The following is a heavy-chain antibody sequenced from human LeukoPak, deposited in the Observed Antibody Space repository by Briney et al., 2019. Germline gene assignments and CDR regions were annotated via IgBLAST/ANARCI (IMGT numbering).Heavy chain of an antibody. J-gene: IGHJ4*02. CDR1: RFTFSNHA. V-gene: IGHV3-23*01. Sequence: PGESLRLSCAASRFTFSNHAMNWVRQAPGKGLDWFSIISGSGTVTYYADTVKGRITISRDNSKNTLYLQMNSLRAEDTAVYYCAKTSVGGGRIIGSGYFDNWGQGTLVTVSS. D-gene: IGHD2-15*01. CDR2: ISGSGTVT. CDR3: AKTSVGGGRIIGSGYFDN.